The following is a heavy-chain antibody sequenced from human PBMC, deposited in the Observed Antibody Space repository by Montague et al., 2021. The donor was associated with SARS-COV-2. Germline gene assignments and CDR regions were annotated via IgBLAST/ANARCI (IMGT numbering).Heavy chain of an antibody. V-gene: IGHV4-34*01. CDR2: INHSGST. J-gene: IGHJ4*02. CDR3: ARGSVFRYYDFFGSRSYFDY. D-gene: IGHD3-3*01. Sequence: SETLSLTCAVYGGSFSGYYWSWIRQPPGKGLEWIGEINHSGSTKYKSSLKSRVTISADTSKKQFSLKMSSVTAADTAVYYCARGSVFRYYDFFGSRSYFDYWGQGTLVTVSS. CDR1: GGSFSGYY.